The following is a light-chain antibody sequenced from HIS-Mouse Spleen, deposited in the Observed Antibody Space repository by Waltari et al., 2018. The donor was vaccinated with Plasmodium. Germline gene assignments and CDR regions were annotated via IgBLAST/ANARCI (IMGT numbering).Light chain of an antibody. V-gene: IGLV1-51*01. CDR2: DNN. CDR3: GTWDSSLSAGV. J-gene: IGLJ3*02. CDR1: SSNIGNNY. Sequence: QSVLTQPPSVSAAPGQKVTISCSGSSSNIGNNYVSWYQQLPGTAPNLLIYDNNQRPSGIPDRCSGSQSGTSATLGITGLQTGDEADYYCGTWDSSLSAGVFGGGTKLTVL.